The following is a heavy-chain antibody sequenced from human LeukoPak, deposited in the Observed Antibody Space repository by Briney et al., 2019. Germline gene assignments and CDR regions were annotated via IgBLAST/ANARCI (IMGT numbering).Heavy chain of an antibody. CDR2: LDTDGSGI. V-gene: IGHV3-74*01. J-gene: IGHJ4*02. D-gene: IGHD3-9*01. CDR3: ATDVRYFEEAMGLPEY. CDR1: GFIFTTYQ. Sequence: GGSLRLSCEASGFIFTTYQMHWVRQAPGKGLVWVSRLDTDGSGIIYADSVKGRFTISRDNTKNILYLQVNGLRAEDTAMYYCATDVRYFEEAMGLPEYWGQGTLVTVSS.